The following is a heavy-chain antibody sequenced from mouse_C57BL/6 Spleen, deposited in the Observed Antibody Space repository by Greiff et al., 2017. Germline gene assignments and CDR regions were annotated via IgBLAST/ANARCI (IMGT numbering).Heavy chain of an antibody. CDR1: GYTFPSYT. V-gene: IGHV1-4*01. D-gene: IGHD2-1*01. Sequence: QVQLQQSGAELARPGASVKMSCKASGYTFPSYTMHWVKQRPGQGLEWIGYINPSSGYTKYNQKFKDKATLTADKSSSTAYMQLSSLTSEDSAVYYCAPYLLSPFAYWGQGTLVTVSA. CDR3: APYLLSPFAY. CDR2: INPSSGYT. J-gene: IGHJ3*01.